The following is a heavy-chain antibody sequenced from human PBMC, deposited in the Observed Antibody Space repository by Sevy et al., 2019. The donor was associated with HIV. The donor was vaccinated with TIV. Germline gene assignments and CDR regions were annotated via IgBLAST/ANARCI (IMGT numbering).Heavy chain of an antibody. J-gene: IGHJ4*02. D-gene: IGHD3-10*01. CDR3: ARVTGSGTYYSGDFDY. Sequence: GGSLRLSCAASGFSFSSYAMSWVRQAPGKGLEWVSGISGSGITTYYADSVKGRFTISRDNSKNTLHLQMNNLRAEDTAVYYCARVTGSGTYYSGDFDYWGQGTLVTVSS. CDR2: ISGSGITT. CDR1: GFSFSSYA. V-gene: IGHV3-23*01.